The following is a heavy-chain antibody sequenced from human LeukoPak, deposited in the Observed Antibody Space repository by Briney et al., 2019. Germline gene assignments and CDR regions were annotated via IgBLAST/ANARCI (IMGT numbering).Heavy chain of an antibody. CDR2: IFCDGNT. CDR3: ARLGASLVWESGSFPDY. Sequence: SETLSLTCTASGAYFTSSGCYWGWFRPPPGKGWEGIASIFCDGNTYYNPSLQSRVLISADTSKNHFSLDLEFVTAADTAVYFCARLGASLVWESGSFPDYWGQGTLVTVSS. J-gene: IGHJ4*02. D-gene: IGHD3-10*01. CDR1: GAYFTSSGCY. V-gene: IGHV4-39*02.